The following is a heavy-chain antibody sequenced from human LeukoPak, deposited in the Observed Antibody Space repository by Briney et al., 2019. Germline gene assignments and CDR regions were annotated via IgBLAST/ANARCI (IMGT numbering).Heavy chain of an antibody. Sequence: GGSLRLSCAASGFTFSSYWMSWVRQAPGKGLEWVSVIYSGGSTYYADSVKGRFTISRDNSKNTLYLQMNSLRAEDTAVYYCARDSYYDSSGHFNVWGQGTTVTVSS. V-gene: IGHV3-66*01. CDR1: GFTFSSYW. J-gene: IGHJ6*02. D-gene: IGHD3-22*01. CDR3: ARDSYYDSSGHFNV. CDR2: IYSGGST.